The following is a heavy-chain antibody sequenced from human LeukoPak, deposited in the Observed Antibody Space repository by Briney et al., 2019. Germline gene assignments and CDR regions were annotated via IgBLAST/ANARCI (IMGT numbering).Heavy chain of an antibody. J-gene: IGHJ4*02. CDR1: GFTVSSSY. D-gene: IGHD3-10*01. Sequence: GGSLRLSCAASGFTVSSSYMTWVRQAPGKGLEWVSVIYTGGSTYYADSVKGRFTISRDNSKNTLYLQMNSLRAEDTAVYYCARDLRGFINYWGQGTLVTVSS. CDR2: IYTGGST. CDR3: ARDLRGFINY. V-gene: IGHV3-53*01.